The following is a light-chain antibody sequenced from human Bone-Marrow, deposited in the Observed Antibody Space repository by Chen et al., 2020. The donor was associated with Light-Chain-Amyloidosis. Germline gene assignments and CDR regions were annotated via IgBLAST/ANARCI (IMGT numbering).Light chain of an antibody. CDR2: GSS. CDR3: QQYGTSPLT. Sequence: EIVLTQSPGPLSFSPGEGANLSCRANQTISSNYLTWYQQQFGQAPRLLIYGSSIRATGITDRFTGSGSGTDFNLTINRLEPEDFAMYYCQQYGTSPLTFGGGTKVEIK. J-gene: IGKJ4*01. V-gene: IGKV3-20*01. CDR1: QTISSNY.